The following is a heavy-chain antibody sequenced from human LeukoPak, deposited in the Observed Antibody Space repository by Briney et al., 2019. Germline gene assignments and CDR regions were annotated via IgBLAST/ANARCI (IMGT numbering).Heavy chain of an antibody. CDR1: GFTFSSYN. CDR3: ARGYSSGLDFFDY. V-gene: IGHV3-21*01. CDR2: ISSSGSFI. J-gene: IGHJ4*02. D-gene: IGHD3-22*01. Sequence: NPGGSLRLSCAASGFTFSSYNMNWVRQAPGKGLEWASSISSSGSFIYYADSVKGRFTISRDNAKNSLYLQMNSLRAEDTAVYYCARGYSSGLDFFDYWGQGTLVTVSS.